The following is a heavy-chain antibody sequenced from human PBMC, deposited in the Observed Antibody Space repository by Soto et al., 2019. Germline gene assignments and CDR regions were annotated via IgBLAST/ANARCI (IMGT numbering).Heavy chain of an antibody. V-gene: IGHV1-2*04. J-gene: IGHJ3*02. CDR1: GYTFTGYY. CDR3: ARGADWSDAFDI. CDR2: IKPNSGGT. D-gene: IGHD1-1*01. Sequence: QVQVVQSGAEVKKPGASVKVSCKASGYTFTGYYMHWMQQATGQGLEWMGWIKPNSGGTNYAQKFQGWVTMTRDTSISTAYMELSRLRSDDTAVYYCARGADWSDAFDIWGQGTMVTVSS.